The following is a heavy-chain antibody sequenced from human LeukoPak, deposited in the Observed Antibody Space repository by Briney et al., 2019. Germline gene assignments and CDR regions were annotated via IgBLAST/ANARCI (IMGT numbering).Heavy chain of an antibody. D-gene: IGHD3-10*01. V-gene: IGHV3-64*01. Sequence: GGSLRLSCAASGFTFSSYAMHWVRQAPGKGLEYVSATSSNGGSTYYANSVKGRFTISRDNSKNTLYLQMGSLRAEDMAVYYCARDGGQYYYGSGSYIMDVWGQGTTVTVSS. J-gene: IGHJ6*02. CDR1: GFTFSSYA. CDR2: TSSNGGST. CDR3: ARDGGQYYYGSGSYIMDV.